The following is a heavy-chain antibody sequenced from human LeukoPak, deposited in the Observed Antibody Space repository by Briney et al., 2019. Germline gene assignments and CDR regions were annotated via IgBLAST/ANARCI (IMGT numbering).Heavy chain of an antibody. D-gene: IGHD4-17*01. CDR3: AREGDYGDYSKSFYYMDV. J-gene: IGHJ6*03. Sequence: SETLSLTCTVSGGYLGSYYWSWIRQSAGKGLEWIGRIYTSENTDYNPSLKSRVTMSVDMSTSQSSLRLTSVTAADTAVYYCAREGDYGDYSKSFYYMDVWGKGTTVTVSS. CDR1: GGYLGSYY. CDR2: IYTSENT. V-gene: IGHV4-4*07.